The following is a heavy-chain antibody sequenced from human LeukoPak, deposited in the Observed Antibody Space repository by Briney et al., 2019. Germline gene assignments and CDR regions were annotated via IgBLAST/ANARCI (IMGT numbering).Heavy chain of an antibody. Sequence: SVKVSCKASGGTFSSYAISWVRQAPGQGLEWMGRIIPILGIANYAQKFQGRVTITADKSTSTAYMELSSLRSEDTAVYYCARGVRVVVARARSRGYSYEYWGQGTLVTVSS. J-gene: IGHJ4*02. CDR1: GGTFSSYA. D-gene: IGHD2-15*01. CDR3: ARGVRVVVARARSRGYSYEY. V-gene: IGHV1-69*04. CDR2: IIPILGIA.